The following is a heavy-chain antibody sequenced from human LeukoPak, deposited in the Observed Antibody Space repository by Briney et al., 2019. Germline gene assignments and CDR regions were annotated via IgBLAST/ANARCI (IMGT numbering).Heavy chain of an antibody. D-gene: IGHD4-17*01. CDR3: ARGPRAYGDYEDY. Sequence: PGGSPRLSCAASGFTFSSYAMHWVRQAPGKGLEWVAVISYDGSNKYYADSVKGRFTISRDNSKNTLYLQMNSLRAEDTAVYYCARGPRAYGDYEDYWGQGTLVTVSS. J-gene: IGHJ4*02. CDR2: ISYDGSNK. CDR1: GFTFSSYA. V-gene: IGHV3-30*04.